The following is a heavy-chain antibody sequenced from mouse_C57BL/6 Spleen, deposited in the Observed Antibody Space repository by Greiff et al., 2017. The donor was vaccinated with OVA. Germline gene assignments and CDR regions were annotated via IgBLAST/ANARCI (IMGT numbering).Heavy chain of an antibody. D-gene: IGHD4-1*01. CDR3: AKELGQGYYAMDY. CDR2: IWRGGST. J-gene: IGHJ4*01. CDR1: GFSLTSYG. V-gene: IGHV2-5*01. Sequence: VQLQESGPGLVQPSQSLSITCTVSGFSLTSYGVHWVRQSPGKGLEWLGVIWRGGSTDYNAAFMSRLSITKDNSKSQVFFKMNSLQADDTAIYYCAKELGQGYYAMDYWGQGTSVTVSS.